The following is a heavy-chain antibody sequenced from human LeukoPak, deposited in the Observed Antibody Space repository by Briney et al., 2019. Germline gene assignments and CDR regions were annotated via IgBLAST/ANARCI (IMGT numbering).Heavy chain of an antibody. V-gene: IGHV5-51*01. CDR1: GYSFTTYW. Sequence: GESLKISCKHSGYSFTTYWIGWVRQMPGKGLEWMGIIYPGDSDTRYSPSFQGQVTISADKSISTAYLQWSSLKASDTAMYCCAITHDYYFDYWGQGTLVTVSS. J-gene: IGHJ4*02. CDR2: IYPGDSDT. D-gene: IGHD2-21*02. CDR3: AITHDYYFDY.